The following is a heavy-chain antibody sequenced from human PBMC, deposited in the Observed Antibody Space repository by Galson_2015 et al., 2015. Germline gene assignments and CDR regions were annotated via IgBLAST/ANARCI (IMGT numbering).Heavy chain of an antibody. CDR2: ILGNGGST. CDR3: AKVLSPYSYYYYGMDV. Sequence: SLRLSCAASGFTFSSYAMTWVRQAPGKGLEWVSSILGNGGSTYYADSVKGRFAVSRDNSKNTLYLQMNSLRAEDTAVYYCAKVLSPYSYYYYGMDVWGQGTTVTVSS. V-gene: IGHV3-23*01. J-gene: IGHJ6*02. CDR1: GFTFSSYA. D-gene: IGHD2/OR15-2a*01.